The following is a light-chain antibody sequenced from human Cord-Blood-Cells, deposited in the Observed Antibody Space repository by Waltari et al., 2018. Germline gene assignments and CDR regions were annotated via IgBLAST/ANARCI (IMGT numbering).Light chain of an antibody. CDR1: QSISSY. J-gene: IGKJ3*01. Sequence: DIQVTQSPSSLSASVGHRVTITCRASQSISSYLNWYQQKPGKAPKLLIYAASSLQSGVPSRFSGSGSGTDFTLTISSLQPEDFATYYCQQSYSTPLFTFGPRTKVDIK. CDR3: QQSYSTPLFT. CDR2: AAS. V-gene: IGKV1-39*01.